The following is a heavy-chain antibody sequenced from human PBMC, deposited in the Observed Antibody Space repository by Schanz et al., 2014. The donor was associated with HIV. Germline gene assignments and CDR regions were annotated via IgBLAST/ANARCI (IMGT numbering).Heavy chain of an antibody. CDR1: GFTFDDYA. V-gene: IGHV3-21*04. D-gene: IGHD3-22*01. CDR3: ASGNYYDSSGYYYPPRY. J-gene: IGHJ4*02. CDR2: ISSSSSYT. Sequence: EVQLVESGGGLVQPGRSLRLSCAASGFTFDDYAMHWVRQAPGKGLEWVSSISSSSSYTYYADSVKGRFTISRDNAKNSLYLQMNSLRAEDTAVYYCASGNYYDSSGYYYPPRYWGQGTLVTVSS.